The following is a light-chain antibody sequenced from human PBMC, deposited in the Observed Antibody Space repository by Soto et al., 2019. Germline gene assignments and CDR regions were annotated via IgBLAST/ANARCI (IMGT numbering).Light chain of an antibody. CDR1: QSIGSW. Sequence: DIQMTQSPSTLSASVGDTVTITCRASQSIGSWLAWYQKKPGKAPKPLIYDASNLESGVPSRFRGSGSGTEFTLTISSLQPDDSATYYCQQYNSYWTFGQGTKVDIK. CDR2: DAS. V-gene: IGKV1-5*01. J-gene: IGKJ1*01. CDR3: QQYNSYWT.